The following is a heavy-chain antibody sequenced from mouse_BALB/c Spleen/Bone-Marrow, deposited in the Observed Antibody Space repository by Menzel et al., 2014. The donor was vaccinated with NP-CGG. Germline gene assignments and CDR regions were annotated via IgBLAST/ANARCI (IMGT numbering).Heavy chain of an antibody. V-gene: IGHV4-1*02. Sequence: EVKLMESGGGLVQPGGSLKLSCAASGFDFSRYWMSWVRQAPGKGLEWIGEINPDSSTINYTPSLKDKFITSRDNAKNTLYLQKSKVRSEDTALYYCARLNYYGNLFVWGAGTTVTVSS. CDR2: INPDSSTI. D-gene: IGHD1-1*01. J-gene: IGHJ1*01. CDR3: ARLNYYGNLFV. CDR1: GFDFSRYW.